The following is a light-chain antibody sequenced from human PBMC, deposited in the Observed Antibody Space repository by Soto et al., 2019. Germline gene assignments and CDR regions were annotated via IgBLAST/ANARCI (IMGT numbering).Light chain of an antibody. V-gene: IGKV3-15*01. CDR3: QQYNNWPPVT. CDR2: GVS. Sequence: ESAMTQSPATLSASPRERATLSNSASRSVSGDLAWYQQKPGQAPRLLIYGVSTRATGVPARFSGSGSRTDFTLTISSLQSEDFAVYYCQQYNNWPPVTFGQGTKVDIK. J-gene: IGKJ1*01. CDR1: RSVSGD.